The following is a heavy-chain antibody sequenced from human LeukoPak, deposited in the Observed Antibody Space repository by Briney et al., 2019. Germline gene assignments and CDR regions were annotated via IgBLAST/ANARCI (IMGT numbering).Heavy chain of an antibody. V-gene: IGHV3-9*03. D-gene: IGHD6-19*01. CDR3: AKGIFPVAGRSGAAFDI. CDR2: ISWNSGSI. J-gene: IGHJ3*02. Sequence: PGGSLRLSCAASGFTFDDYAMHWVRQAPGKGLEWVSGISWNSGSIGYADSVKGRFTISRDNAKNSLYLQMNSLRAEDMALYYCAKGIFPVAGRSGAAFDIWGQGTMVTVSS. CDR1: GFTFDDYA.